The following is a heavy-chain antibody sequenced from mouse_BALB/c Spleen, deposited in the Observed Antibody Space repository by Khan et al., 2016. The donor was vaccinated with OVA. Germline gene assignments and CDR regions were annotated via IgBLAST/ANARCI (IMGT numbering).Heavy chain of an antibody. D-gene: IGHD2-14*01. Sequence: QMQLEESGPGLVAPSQSLSSTCTVSGFSLSRYNIHWVRQPPGKGLEWLGVIWGGGGTDYNSTLKSRLSINKDNSKSQVFLKMNSLQTDDTAMYYCARAYYRYDGYYAMDYWGQGTSVTVSS. CDR1: GFSLSRYN. CDR3: ARAYYRYDGYYAMDY. J-gene: IGHJ4*01. CDR2: IWGGGGT. V-gene: IGHV2-6-4*01.